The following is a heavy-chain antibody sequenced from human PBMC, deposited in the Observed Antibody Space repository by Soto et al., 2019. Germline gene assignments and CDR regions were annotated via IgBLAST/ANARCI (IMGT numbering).Heavy chain of an antibody. Sequence: LSLTCAVSGYSISIGYYWGWLRQPPGKGLEWIATIYHSGSIFHNPSLKSRVTISVDTSKNQFSLKLRSVTAADTAVYYCAVGYCGSASCSREYFQHWGQGTLVTVS. D-gene: IGHD2-2*01. CDR2: IYHSGSI. V-gene: IGHV4-38-2*01. J-gene: IGHJ1*01. CDR1: GYSISIGYY. CDR3: AVGYCGSASCSREYFQH.